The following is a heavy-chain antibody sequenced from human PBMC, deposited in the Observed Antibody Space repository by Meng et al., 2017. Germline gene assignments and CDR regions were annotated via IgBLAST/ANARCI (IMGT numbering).Heavy chain of an antibody. V-gene: IGHV1-46*01. Sequence: ASVKVSCKASGYTFTSYYMHWVRQAPGQGFEWMGIINPSGGSTSYAQKFQGRVTMTRDTSTSTVYMELSSLRSEDTAVYYCARDPPLEAADSPNWYFDLWGRGTLVTVSS. CDR3: ARDPPLEAADSPNWYFDL. CDR1: GYTFTSYY. D-gene: IGHD6-13*01. CDR2: INPSGGST. J-gene: IGHJ2*01.